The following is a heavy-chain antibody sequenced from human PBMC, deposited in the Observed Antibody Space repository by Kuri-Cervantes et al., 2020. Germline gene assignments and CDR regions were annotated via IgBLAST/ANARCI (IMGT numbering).Heavy chain of an antibody. CDR2: ISYDGSNK. CDR1: GFTFSSYG. D-gene: IGHD5-24*01. J-gene: IGHJ4*02. V-gene: IGHV3-30*03. Sequence: GESLKISCAASGFTFSSYGMHWVRQAPGKGLEWVAVISYDGSNKYYADSVKGRFTISRDNAKNSLYLQMNSLRAEDTAVYYCARDRGDGYNFWGQGTLVTVSS. CDR3: ARDRGDGYNF.